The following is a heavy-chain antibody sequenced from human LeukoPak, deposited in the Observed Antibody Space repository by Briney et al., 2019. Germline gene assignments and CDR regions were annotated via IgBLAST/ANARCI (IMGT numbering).Heavy chain of an antibody. CDR1: GFTFSNYE. CDR3: ARWGYCSSTSCSTNWFDP. Sequence: GGSLRLSCAASGFTFSNYEMNWVRQAPGKGLEWVSSISSSSSYIYYADSVKGRFTISRDNAKNSLYLQMNSLRAEDTAVYYCARWGYCSSTSCSTNWFDPWGQGTLVTVSS. CDR2: ISSSSSYI. J-gene: IGHJ5*02. V-gene: IGHV3-21*01. D-gene: IGHD2-2*02.